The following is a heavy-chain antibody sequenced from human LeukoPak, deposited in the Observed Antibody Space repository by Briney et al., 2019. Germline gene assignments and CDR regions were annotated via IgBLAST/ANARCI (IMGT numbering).Heavy chain of an antibody. V-gene: IGHV3-74*01. CDR2: IGTDGSRT. Sequence: GGSLRLSCTASGFTFSSYCIHWVRQVPGKGLVWVSRIGTDGSRTTYADYVQGRFTISRDNAKNTLYLQMNSLRAEDTAVYYCSNNTYGDNSNAFDFWGQGTLVTVSS. CDR3: SNNTYGDNSNAFDF. D-gene: IGHD4-23*01. CDR1: GFTFSSYC. J-gene: IGHJ3*01.